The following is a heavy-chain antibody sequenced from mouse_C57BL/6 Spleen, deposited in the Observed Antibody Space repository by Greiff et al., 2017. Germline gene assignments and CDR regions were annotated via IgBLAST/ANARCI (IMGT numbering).Heavy chain of an antibody. Sequence: EVQLVESGPGLVKPSQSLSLTCSVTGYSITSGYYWNWIRQFPGNKLEWMGYISYDGSNNYNPSLKNRISITRDTSKNQFFLKLNSVTTEDTATYYCARGEGRGWYFDVWGTGTTVTGSS. CDR2: ISYDGSN. J-gene: IGHJ1*03. V-gene: IGHV3-6*01. CDR1: GYSITSGYY. D-gene: IGHD3-3*01. CDR3: ARGEGRGWYFDV.